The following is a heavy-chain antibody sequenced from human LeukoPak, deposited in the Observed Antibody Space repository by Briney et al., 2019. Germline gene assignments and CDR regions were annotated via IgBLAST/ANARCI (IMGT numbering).Heavy chain of an antibody. Sequence: GESLKISCKGSGYRFTSYWIAWVRQMPGKGLEWMGIIYPGGSDTRYSPSFQGQVTISVDKSNSAAYLQWSSLKASDTAMYYCARDYSDSSGNAFDIWGQGTMVTVSS. CDR2: IYPGGSDT. CDR3: ARDYSDSSGNAFDI. D-gene: IGHD3-22*01. J-gene: IGHJ3*02. V-gene: IGHV5-51*01. CDR1: GYRFTSYW.